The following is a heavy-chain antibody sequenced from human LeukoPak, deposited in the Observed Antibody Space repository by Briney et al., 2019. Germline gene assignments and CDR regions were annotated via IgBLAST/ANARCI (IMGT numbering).Heavy chain of an antibody. D-gene: IGHD2-8*02. CDR2: ISWNSGSI. V-gene: IGHV3-9*01. J-gene: IGHJ5*02. CDR1: GFTFDDYA. CDR3: AKGASRDGGVSGA. Sequence: GGSLRLSCAASGFTFDDYATHWVRQAPGKGLEWASGISWNSGSIGYADSVKGRFTISRDNAKNSLYLQMNSLRAEDTALYYCAKGASRDGGVSGAWGQGTLVTVSS.